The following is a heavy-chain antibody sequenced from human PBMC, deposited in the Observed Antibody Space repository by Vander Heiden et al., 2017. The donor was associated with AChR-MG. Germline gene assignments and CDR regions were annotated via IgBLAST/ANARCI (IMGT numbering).Heavy chain of an antibody. V-gene: IGHV3-21*01. CDR3: ARDDDSSLSRKHFDY. Sequence: EVQLVESGGGLVKPGGSLRLSCAASGFTFSSYSMNWVRQAPGKGLEWVSSISSSSSYIYYADSVKGRFTISRDNAKNSLYLQMNSLRAEDTAVYYCARDDDSSLSRKHFDYWGQGTLVTVSS. CDR1: GFTFSSYS. D-gene: IGHD6-13*01. J-gene: IGHJ4*02. CDR2: ISSSSSYI.